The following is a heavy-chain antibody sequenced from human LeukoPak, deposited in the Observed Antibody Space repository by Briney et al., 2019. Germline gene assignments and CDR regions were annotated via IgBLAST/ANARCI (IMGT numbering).Heavy chain of an antibody. V-gene: IGHV3-23*01. CDR3: AKDSVVHHAFDI. CDR1: GFTFSSYS. D-gene: IGHD3-16*02. J-gene: IGHJ3*02. CDR2: ISHSGSTT. Sequence: GGSLRLSCAASGFTFSSYSMNCGREAPGKGPEWISTISHSGSTTHYADSVNGRFTISRDNSKNTVYLQMNSLRAEDTAVYYCAKDSVVHHAFDIWGQGTMVTVSS.